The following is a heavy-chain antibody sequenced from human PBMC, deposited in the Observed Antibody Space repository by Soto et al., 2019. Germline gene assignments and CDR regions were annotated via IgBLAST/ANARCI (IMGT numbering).Heavy chain of an antibody. CDR2: IYSGGST. V-gene: IGHV3-66*01. Sequence: GESLKISCAASGFTVSSNYMSWVRQAPGKGLEWVSVIYSGGSTYYADSVKGRFTISRDNSKNTLYLQMNSLRAEDTAVYYCAREATLYYYGSGSYYYMDVLGKGTTVTVSS. D-gene: IGHD3-10*01. CDR1: GFTVSSNY. CDR3: AREATLYYYGSGSYYYMDV. J-gene: IGHJ6*03.